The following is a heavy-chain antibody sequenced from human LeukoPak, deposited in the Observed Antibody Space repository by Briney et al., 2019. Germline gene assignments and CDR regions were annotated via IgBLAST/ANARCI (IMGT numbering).Heavy chain of an antibody. Sequence: GGSLRLSCAASGFTFSSYAMSWARQAPGKGPQWVSAISGSGGITYYADSVKGRFAISRDNSKNTLYLQMNSLRAEGTALYYCAKGGYCSGGTCYPMDVWGQGTTVTVSS. CDR3: AKGGYCSGGTCYPMDV. D-gene: IGHD2-15*01. CDR1: GFTFSSYA. J-gene: IGHJ6*02. CDR2: ISGSGGIT. V-gene: IGHV3-23*01.